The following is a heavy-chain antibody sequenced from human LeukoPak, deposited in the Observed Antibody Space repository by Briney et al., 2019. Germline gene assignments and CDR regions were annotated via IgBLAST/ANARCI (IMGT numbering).Heavy chain of an antibody. J-gene: IGHJ4*02. V-gene: IGHV4-38-2*02. Sequence: SETLSLTCGVSGYSISSGYYWGWIRQPPGKGPEWIGSVYHSGSTYYNPSLKSRVTMSVDTSKNQFSLKLSSVTAADTAVYYCAKDRQELFDYWGQGTLVTVSS. CDR2: VYHSGST. D-gene: IGHD1-26*01. CDR1: GYSISSGYY. CDR3: AKDRQELFDY.